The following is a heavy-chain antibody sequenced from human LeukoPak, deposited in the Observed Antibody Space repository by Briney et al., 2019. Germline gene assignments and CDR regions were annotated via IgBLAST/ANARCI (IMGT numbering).Heavy chain of an antibody. J-gene: IGHJ4*02. CDR3: TRGRQSHDY. CDR1: GFSLITSGMC. Sequence: SGPALVRPTQTLTLTCTFSGFSLITSGMCVSWIRQPPGKALEWLARIDWDNDKYYTTSLKTRLTISKDTSKNQVVLTMTNMDPVDTATYYCTRGRQSHDYWGRGTLVTVSS. V-gene: IGHV2-70*11. CDR2: IDWDNDK.